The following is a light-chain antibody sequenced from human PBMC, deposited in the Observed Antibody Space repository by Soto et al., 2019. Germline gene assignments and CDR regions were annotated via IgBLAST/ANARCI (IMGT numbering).Light chain of an antibody. Sequence: EIVLTQSPGTLSLSPGERATLSCRASQSVSSSYLAWYQQKPGQAPRLLIYGASSRATGIPERLSGSGSGTDFTLPISRLEPEDFAVYYCQQYGSSPPYTFGQGTKLEIK. J-gene: IGKJ2*01. CDR2: GAS. CDR3: QQYGSSPPYT. CDR1: QSVSSSY. V-gene: IGKV3-20*01.